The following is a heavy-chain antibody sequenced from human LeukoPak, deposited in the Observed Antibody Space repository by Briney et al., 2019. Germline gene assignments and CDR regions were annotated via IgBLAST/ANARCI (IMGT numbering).Heavy chain of an antibody. CDR2: IWYDGSNK. V-gene: IGHV3-33*01. CDR3: ARGGERDCSSTCCQGYY. D-gene: IGHD2-2*01. CDR1: GFTFSSYG. J-gene: IGHJ4*02. Sequence: GRSLRLSCAASGFTFSSYGMHWVRQAPGKGLEWVAVIWYDGSNKYYADSVKGRFTISRDNSKNTLYLQMNSLRAEDTAVYYCARGGERDCSSTCCQGYYWGQGTLVTVSS.